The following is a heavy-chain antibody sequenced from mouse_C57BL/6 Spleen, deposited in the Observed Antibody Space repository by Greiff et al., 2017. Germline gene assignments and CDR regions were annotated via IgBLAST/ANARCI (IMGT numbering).Heavy chain of an antibody. J-gene: IGHJ2*01. CDR1: GYAFSSSW. D-gene: IGHD3-2*02. CDR2: IYPGDGDT. V-gene: IGHV1-82*01. Sequence: QVQLKESGPELVKPGASVKISCKASGYAFSSSWMNWVKQRPGKGLEWIGRIYPGDGDTNYNGKFKGKATLTADKSSSTAYMQLSSLTSEDAAVYVCARREAQANFDYWGQGTTLTVSS. CDR3: ARREAQANFDY.